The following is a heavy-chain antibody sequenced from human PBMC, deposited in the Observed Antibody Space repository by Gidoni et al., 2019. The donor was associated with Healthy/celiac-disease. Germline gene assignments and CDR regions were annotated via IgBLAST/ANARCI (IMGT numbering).Heavy chain of an antibody. Sequence: EVQLVESGGGLVQPGRSLRLSCAAPAFTFDAYAMHWFRQAPGKGLEWVSGISWNSGSIGYADSVKGRFTIARDNAKNALYLQMNSLRAEDTALYYCAKYTGYSSGPGFFDYWGQGTLVTVSS. CDR1: AFTFDAYA. J-gene: IGHJ4*02. D-gene: IGHD6-19*01. CDR2: ISWNSGSI. V-gene: IGHV3-9*01. CDR3: AKYTGYSSGPGFFDY.